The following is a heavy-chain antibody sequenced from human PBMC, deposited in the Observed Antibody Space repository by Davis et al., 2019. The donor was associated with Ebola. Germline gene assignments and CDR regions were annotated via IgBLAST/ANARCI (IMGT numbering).Heavy chain of an antibody. CDR1: EFSLSNARMG. V-gene: IGHV2-26*01. CDR3: AHNSQLSGPTFDY. Sequence: SGPTLVKSTETLTLTCTVSEFSLSNARMGVSWIRQPPGKALEWLAHIFSNDEKSYSTPLKSRLTIPKDTSKSQVVLTMTNMDPVDTATYYCAHNSQLSGPTFDYWGQGTLVTVSS. J-gene: IGHJ4*02. CDR2: IFSNDEK. D-gene: IGHD1-14*01.